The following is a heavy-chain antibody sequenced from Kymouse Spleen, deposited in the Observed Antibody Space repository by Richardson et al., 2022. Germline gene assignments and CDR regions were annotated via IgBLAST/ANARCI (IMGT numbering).Heavy chain of an antibody. V-gene: IGHV4-34*01. CDR1: GGSFSGYY. CDR2: INHSGST. J-gene: IGHJ5*02. CDR3: ARYNWNPNWFDP. D-gene: IGHD1-20*01,IGHD1-7*01. Sequence: QVQLQQWGAGLLKPSETLSLTCAVYGGSFSGYYWSWIRQPPGKGLEWIGEINHSGSTNYNPSLKSRVTISVDTSKNQFSLKLSSVTAADTAVYYCARYNWNPNWFDPWGQGTLVTVSS.